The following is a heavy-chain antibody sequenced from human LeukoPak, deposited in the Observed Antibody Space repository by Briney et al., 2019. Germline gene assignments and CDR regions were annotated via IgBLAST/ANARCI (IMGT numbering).Heavy chain of an antibody. Sequence: PSETLSLTCTVSGGSISSYYWSWIRQPPGKGLEWIGYIYYSGSTNYNPSLKSRVAISVDTSKNQFSLKLSSVTAADTAVYYCARDDWNYGFDPWGQGTLVTVSS. D-gene: IGHD1-7*01. CDR1: GGSISSYY. CDR2: IYYSGST. J-gene: IGHJ5*02. V-gene: IGHV4-59*12. CDR3: ARDDWNYGFDP.